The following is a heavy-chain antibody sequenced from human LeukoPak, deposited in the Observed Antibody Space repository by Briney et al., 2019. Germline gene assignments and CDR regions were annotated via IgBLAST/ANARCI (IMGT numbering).Heavy chain of an antibody. V-gene: IGHV3-7*01. J-gene: IGHJ3*02. Sequence: GGSLRLSCAASGFIFSSYWMSWVRQAPGKGLEWVANIKEDGSEKDYVDSVKGRFTISRDNAKNSLYLQMNSLRAEDTAVYYCVNEGGGASDIWGQGTMVTISS. CDR1: GFIFSSYW. CDR3: VNEGGGASDI. CDR2: IKEDGSEK.